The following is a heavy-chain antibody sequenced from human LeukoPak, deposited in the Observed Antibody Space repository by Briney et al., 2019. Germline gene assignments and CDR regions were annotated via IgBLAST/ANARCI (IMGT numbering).Heavy chain of an antibody. CDR1: DGSISRGGYY. V-gene: IGHV4-31*03. D-gene: IGHD4-17*01. CDR2: IYYSGST. J-gene: IGHJ4*02. Sequence: PAEALSLTCTVSDGSISRGGYYWSWIRQHPGRGLEWIGYIYYSGSTYYNPSLKSRVTISVDTSKNQFSLKLSSVTAADTAVYYCARVGIYGDSYYFDYWGQGTLVTVSS. CDR3: ARVGIYGDSYYFDY.